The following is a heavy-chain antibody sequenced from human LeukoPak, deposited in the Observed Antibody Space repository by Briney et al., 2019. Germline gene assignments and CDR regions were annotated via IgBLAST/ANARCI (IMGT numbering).Heavy chain of an antibody. Sequence: ASETLSLTCTVSGGSISSYYWGWIRQPPGKGLEWIGYIYYSGSTNYNPSLKSRVTISVDTSKNQFSLKLSSVTAADTAVYYCAKATAGWFDPWGQGTLVTVSS. V-gene: IGHV4-59*01. J-gene: IGHJ5*02. CDR3: AKATAGWFDP. CDR1: GGSISSYY. CDR2: IYYSGST.